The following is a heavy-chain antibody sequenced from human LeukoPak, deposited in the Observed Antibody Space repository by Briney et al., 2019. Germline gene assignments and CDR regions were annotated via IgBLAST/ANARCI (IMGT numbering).Heavy chain of an antibody. Sequence: PGGSLRLSCAASGFTFRDAWMIWVRQAPGKGLEWVGRIKSRADGGTPDYAAPVTGRFTISRDDSNGTLFLQMNSLTTEDTAVYYCATQGVLHAFDIWGQGTMVIVSS. CDR2: IKSRADGGTP. CDR3: ATQGVLHAFDI. J-gene: IGHJ3*02. CDR1: GFTFRDAW. D-gene: IGHD3-10*01. V-gene: IGHV3-15*01.